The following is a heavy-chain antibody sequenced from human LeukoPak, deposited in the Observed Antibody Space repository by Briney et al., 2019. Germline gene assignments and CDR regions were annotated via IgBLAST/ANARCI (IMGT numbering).Heavy chain of an antibody. CDR2: IYPGDSDT. CDR3: ARSDTIVGAIFLAQH. V-gene: IGHV5-51*01. CDR1: GYSFTSYW. D-gene: IGHD1-26*01. Sequence: GESLKISCKGSGYSFTSYWIGWVRQMPGRGLEWMGIIYPGDSDTRYSPSFQGQVTISADKSISTAYLQWSSLKASDTAMYYCARSDTIVGAIFLAQHWGQGTLVTVSS. J-gene: IGHJ1*01.